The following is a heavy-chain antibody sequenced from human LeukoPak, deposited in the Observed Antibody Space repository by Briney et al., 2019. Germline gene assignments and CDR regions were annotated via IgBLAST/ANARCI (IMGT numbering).Heavy chain of an antibody. CDR2: INHSGST. Sequence: PSETLSLTCAVYGGSFSGYYWSWIRQPPGKGLEWIGEINHSGSTNYNPSLKSRVTISVDTSKNQFSLKLNSVTAADTAVYYCARQDYDILTGYLALDYWGQGTLVTVSS. J-gene: IGHJ4*02. D-gene: IGHD3-9*01. CDR3: ARQDYDILTGYLALDY. CDR1: GGSFSGYY. V-gene: IGHV4-34*01.